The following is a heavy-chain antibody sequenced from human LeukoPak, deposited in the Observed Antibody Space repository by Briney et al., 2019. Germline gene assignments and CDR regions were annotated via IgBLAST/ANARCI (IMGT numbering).Heavy chain of an antibody. Sequence: GGSLRLSCAASGFTFSGSAMHWVRQASGKGLEWVGRIRSKANSYATAYAASVKGRFTISRDDSKNTAYLQMNSLRAEDTAVYYCAKGDVADKYYDILTGYSYYMDVWGKGTTVTVSS. V-gene: IGHV3-73*01. J-gene: IGHJ6*03. D-gene: IGHD3-9*01. CDR1: GFTFSGSA. CDR2: IRSKANSYAT. CDR3: AKGDVADKYYDILTGYSYYMDV.